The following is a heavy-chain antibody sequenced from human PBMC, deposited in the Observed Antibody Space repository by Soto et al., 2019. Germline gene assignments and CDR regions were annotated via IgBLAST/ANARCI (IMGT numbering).Heavy chain of an antibody. CDR1: GYSFTSNW. CDR2: IYPGGSDT. D-gene: IGHD1-26*01. V-gene: IGHV5-51*01. Sequence: GESLKISCKGSGYSFTSNWIGWVRQMPGKGLEWMGIIYPGGSDTRYSPSFQGQATISVDKSISTAYLQWSSLKASDTAIYYCARRGTTDYYYSMDVWGKGTTVTVSS. J-gene: IGHJ6*03. CDR3: ARRGTTDYYYSMDV.